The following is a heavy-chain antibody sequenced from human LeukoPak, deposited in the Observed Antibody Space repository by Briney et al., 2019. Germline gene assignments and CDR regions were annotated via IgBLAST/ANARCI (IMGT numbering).Heavy chain of an antibody. V-gene: IGHV3-53*01. CDR2: FYTGGDK. J-gene: IGHJ4*02. CDR3: AGGQMFTSGGFDN. D-gene: IGHD6-19*01. Sequence: PGGSLRLSCAVSGFSVSDKYMSWVRQAPGKGLEWVSVFYTGGDKYYAAFVKGRFTISRDNSNNMVFLQMNSLTVEDTALYYCAGGQMFTSGGFDNWGQGTLVTVSP. CDR1: GFSVSDKY.